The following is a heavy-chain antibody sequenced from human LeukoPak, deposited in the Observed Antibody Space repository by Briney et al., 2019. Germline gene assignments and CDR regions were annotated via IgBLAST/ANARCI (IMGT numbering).Heavy chain of an antibody. Sequence: SETLSLTCTVSGGSIRSGDFYWSWIRQPPGKGLEWIGYIYYSGSTNYNPSLKSRVSISVDTSKNQFSLKLSSVTAADTAVYYCARGRTRYGGYVDYWGQGTLVTVSS. V-gene: IGHV4-30-4*01. D-gene: IGHD1-26*01. CDR2: IYYSGST. CDR1: GGSIRSGDFY. J-gene: IGHJ4*02. CDR3: ARGRTRYGGYVDY.